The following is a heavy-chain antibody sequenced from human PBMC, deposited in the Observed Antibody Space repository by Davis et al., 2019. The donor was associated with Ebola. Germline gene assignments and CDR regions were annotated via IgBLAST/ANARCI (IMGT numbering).Heavy chain of an antibody. V-gene: IGHV3-7*03. CDR2: INEDGSEK. CDR3: ARFHSGSYGKECFDY. D-gene: IGHD1-26*01. J-gene: IGHJ4*02. CDR1: GFTFSSYW. Sequence: PGGSLRLSCAASGFTFSSYWMTWVRQAPGKGLEWVANINEDGSEKYHLDSVKGRFTISRDNAKNSLYLQMNSLRAEDTAVYYCARFHSGSYGKECFDYWGQGTLVTVSS.